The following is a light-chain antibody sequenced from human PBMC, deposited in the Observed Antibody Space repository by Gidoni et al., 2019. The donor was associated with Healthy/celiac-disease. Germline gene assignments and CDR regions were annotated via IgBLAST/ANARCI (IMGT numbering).Light chain of an antibody. CDR3: QQYNSYPLT. CDR1: QSISSW. Sequence: DNQMTQSPSTLSASVGDRVTITCRASQSISSWLAWYQQKPGKAPKLLIYDASSLESGVPSRFSGSGSGTEFTLTISSLQPDDFATYYCQQYNSYPLTFGQGTKVEIK. J-gene: IGKJ1*01. V-gene: IGKV1-5*01. CDR2: DAS.